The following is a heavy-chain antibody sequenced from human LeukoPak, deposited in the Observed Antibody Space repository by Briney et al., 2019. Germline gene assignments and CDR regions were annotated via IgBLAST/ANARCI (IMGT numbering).Heavy chain of an antibody. J-gene: IGHJ4*02. CDR1: GGSISIGSYS. Sequence: PSETLSLTRAVSGGSISIGSYSGNSTRQPPGKGLEWIGYIYLSGITYSNPSLKSRVTISADRSKKPFSLKLCSVTAADTAVYYCARGGYSGYDLRIWGQGTLVTVSS. CDR2: IYLSGIT. V-gene: IGHV4-30-2*01. CDR3: ARGGYSGYDLRI. D-gene: IGHD5-12*01.